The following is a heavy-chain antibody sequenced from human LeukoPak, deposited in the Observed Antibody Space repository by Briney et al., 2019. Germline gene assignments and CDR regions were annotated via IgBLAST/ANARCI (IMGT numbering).Heavy chain of an antibody. CDR2: IASDGSST. D-gene: IGHD1-7*01. CDR1: GFTFSSYW. V-gene: IGHV3-74*01. CDR3: AQDRVPGTSPKLDY. J-gene: IGHJ4*02. Sequence: GGSLRLSCAASGFTFSSYWMNWVRQAPGKGLVWVSRIASDGSSTTYADSVKGRFIISRDNSKNTLSLQMNSLRAEDTAVYYCAQDRVPGTSPKLDYWGQGTLVTVSS.